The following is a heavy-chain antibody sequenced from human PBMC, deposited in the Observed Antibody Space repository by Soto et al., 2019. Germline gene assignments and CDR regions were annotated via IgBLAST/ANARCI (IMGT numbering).Heavy chain of an antibody. CDR2: IKSKTDGGTT. D-gene: IGHD3-9*01. CDR1: GFTFSNAW. J-gene: IGHJ6*02. Sequence: EVQLVESGGGLVKPGGSLRLSCAASGFTFSNAWMNWVRQAPGKGLEWVGRIKSKTDGGTTDYAAPVKGRFTISRDDSKNTLYLQMNSLKTEDTAVYYCAILTGEYYYYYYGMDVWGQGTTVTVSS. V-gene: IGHV3-15*07. CDR3: AILTGEYYYYYYGMDV.